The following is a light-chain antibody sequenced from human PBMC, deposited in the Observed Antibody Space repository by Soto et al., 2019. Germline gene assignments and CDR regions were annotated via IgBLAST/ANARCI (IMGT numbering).Light chain of an antibody. CDR3: SSYAGSNNQV. J-gene: IGLJ1*01. CDR1: SSDVGGYNY. CDR2: EVS. Sequence: QSALTQPPSASGSPGQSVTISCTGTSSDVGGYNYVSWYQQHPGRAPKRMIYEVSKRPSGVPDRFSGSKSSNTASLTVSGLQTEDEADYYRSSYAGSNNQVFGTGTKLTVL. V-gene: IGLV2-8*01.